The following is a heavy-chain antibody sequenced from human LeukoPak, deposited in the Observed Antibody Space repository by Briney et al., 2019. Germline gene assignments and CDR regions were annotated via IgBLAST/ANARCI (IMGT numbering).Heavy chain of an antibody. D-gene: IGHD1-14*01. V-gene: IGHV3-23*01. CDR1: GFTFSSYA. J-gene: IGHJ4*02. CDR3: ANGITGDLTRFDY. CDR2: ISGSGGST. Sequence: SGGSLRLSCAASGFTFSSYAMSWVRQAPGKGLEWVSAISGSGGSTYYADSVKGRFTISRDNSKNTLYLQMNSLRAEDTAVYYCANGITGDLTRFDYWGQGTLVTVSS.